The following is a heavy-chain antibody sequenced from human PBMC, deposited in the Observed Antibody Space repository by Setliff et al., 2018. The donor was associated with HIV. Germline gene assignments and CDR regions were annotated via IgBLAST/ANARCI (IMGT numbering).Heavy chain of an antibody. CDR3: ARAPSCIGSNCIFYYYYYYGLDV. D-gene: IGHD2-15*01. J-gene: IGHJ6*02. V-gene: IGHV4-34*01. CDR1: GGSLTHYY. CDR2: ITDTGHT. Sequence: SETLSLTCTVYGGSLTHYYWTWIRQPPGGGLEWIGEITDTGHTNYNSSLQSRVTISLVTSRKQFSLKLTSVTASDAAVYYCARAPSCIGSNCIFYYYYYYGLDVWGHGTTVTVSS.